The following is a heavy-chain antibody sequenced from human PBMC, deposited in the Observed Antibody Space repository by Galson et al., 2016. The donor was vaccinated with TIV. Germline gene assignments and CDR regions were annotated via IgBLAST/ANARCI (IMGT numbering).Heavy chain of an antibody. CDR2: ISDGGNT. V-gene: IGHV3-66*02. CDR3: ARDRMIDATYYYYYYGMDV. CDR1: GLSVSINY. D-gene: IGHD3-22*01. Sequence: SLRLSCAASGLSVSINYMTWVRQAPGKGLEWVSLISDGGNTYYPDSVKGRFTISRDNSKSTLYLQMNSLRVEDTAVYYCARDRMIDATYYYYYYGMDVWGQGTAVTVSS. J-gene: IGHJ6*02.